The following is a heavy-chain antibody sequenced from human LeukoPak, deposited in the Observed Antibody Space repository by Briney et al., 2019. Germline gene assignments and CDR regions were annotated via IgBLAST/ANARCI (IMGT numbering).Heavy chain of an antibody. CDR2: IYHSGST. D-gene: IGHD3-10*01. CDR3: ASLAHFYGSGSYHKDY. V-gene: IGHV4-30-2*01. J-gene: IGHJ4*02. Sequence: PSETLSLTCAVSGGSISSGGYSWSWIRQPPGKGLEWIGYIYHSGSTYYNPSLKSRVTISVDRSKNQFSLKLSSVTAADTAVYYCASLAHFYGSGSYHKDYWGQGTLVTVSS. CDR1: GGSISSGGYS.